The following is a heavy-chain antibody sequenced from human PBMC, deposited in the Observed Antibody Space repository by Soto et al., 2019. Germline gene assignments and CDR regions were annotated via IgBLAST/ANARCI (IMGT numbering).Heavy chain of an antibody. V-gene: IGHV3-23*01. CDR1: GFTFSSYA. CDR2: ISGSGGST. Sequence: PGGSLRLSCAASGFTFSSYAMSWVRQAPGKGLERVSAISGSGGSTYYADSVKGRFTISRDNSKNTLYLQMNSLRAEDTAVYYCAKDSGYGSGSYYPGEYYYYYYMDVWGKGTTVTVSS. J-gene: IGHJ6*03. CDR3: AKDSGYGSGSYYPGEYYYYYYMDV. D-gene: IGHD3-10*01.